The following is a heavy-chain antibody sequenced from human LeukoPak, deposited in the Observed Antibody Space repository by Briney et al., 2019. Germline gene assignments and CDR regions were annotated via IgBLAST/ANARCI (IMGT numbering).Heavy chain of an antibody. CDR3: ARHLVRGVIIRSFGSQTPKNWFDP. CDR1: GGSIRSSNW. J-gene: IGHJ5*02. D-gene: IGHD3-10*01. CDR2: IHHSGTT. Sequence: SETLSLTCTVSGGSIRSSNWWSWVRQPPGKGLECIGEIHHSGTTNYNPSLKSRVTISVDTSKNQFSLKLSSVTAADTAVYYCARHLVRGVIIRSFGSQTPKNWFDPWGQGTLVTVSS. V-gene: IGHV4-4*02.